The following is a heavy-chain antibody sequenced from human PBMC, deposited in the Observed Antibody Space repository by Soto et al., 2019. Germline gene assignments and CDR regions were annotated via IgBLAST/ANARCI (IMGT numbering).Heavy chain of an antibody. CDR2: IYESGRT. D-gene: IGHD1-26*01. J-gene: IGHJ5*02. V-gene: IGHV4-30-2*01. CDR3: ARGDRYSGSFSDYFDP. CDR1: GASISTGGYS. Sequence: KASETLSLTCIVSGASISTGGYSWSWIRQPPGKGPEWIGYIYESGRTYYKPSLKSRVSISMDKSRNQFSVRLTSVTAADTAVYFCARGDRYSGSFSDYFDPWGQGTLVTVSS.